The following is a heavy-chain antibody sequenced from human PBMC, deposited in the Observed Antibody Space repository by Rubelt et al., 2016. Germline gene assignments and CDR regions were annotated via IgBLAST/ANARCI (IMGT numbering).Heavy chain of an antibody. D-gene: IGHD5-18*01. V-gene: IGHV3-11*06. CDR3: ARAVSGVTSNWFDP. Sequence: REWVSYISGSTSYTNYADSVKGRFTISRDNAKNSLYLQMNSLRAEDTAVYYCARAVSGVTSNWFDPWGQGTLVTVSS. J-gene: IGHJ5*02. CDR2: ISGSTSYT.